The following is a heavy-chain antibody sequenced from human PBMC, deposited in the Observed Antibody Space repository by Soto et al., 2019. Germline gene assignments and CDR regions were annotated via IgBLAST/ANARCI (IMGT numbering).Heavy chain of an antibody. CDR3: ARELNPDSSAYYSLAY. Sequence: ASVKVSCKTSGYHFTAYGLAWLRRAPGQRPEWMGWVSTNNADTNYAQKFQGRVTMTTDKSTTTTYMELRSLRSDDTAVYYCARELNPDSSAYYSLAYWGQGTLVTVSS. D-gene: IGHD3-22*01. CDR1: GYHFTAYG. V-gene: IGHV1-18*01. CDR2: VSTNNADT. J-gene: IGHJ4*02.